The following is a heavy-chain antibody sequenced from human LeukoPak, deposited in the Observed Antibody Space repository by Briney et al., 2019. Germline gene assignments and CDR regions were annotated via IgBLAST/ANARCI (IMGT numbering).Heavy chain of an antibody. CDR3: ARATVTTIPLHYYGMDV. CDR2: ISSSSSYI. V-gene: IGHV3-21*01. J-gene: IGHJ6*04. CDR1: GFTFSSYS. D-gene: IGHD4-17*01. Sequence: PGGSLRLSCAASGFTFSSYSMNWVRQAPGKGLEWVSSISSSSSYIYYADSVKGRFTISGDNAKNSLYLQMNSLRAEDTAVYYCARATVTTIPLHYYGMDVWGKGTTVTVSS.